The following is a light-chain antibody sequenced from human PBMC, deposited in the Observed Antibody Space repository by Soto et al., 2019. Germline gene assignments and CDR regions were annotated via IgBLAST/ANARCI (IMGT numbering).Light chain of an antibody. CDR1: SSDVGYYNR. CDR3: SSYTTSSTLV. V-gene: IGLV2-18*02. J-gene: IGLJ2*01. CDR2: EVS. Sequence: QSALTQPPSVARSPGQSVTISCTGTSSDVGYYNRVSWYQQPPGTAPKLMVFEVSNRPSGVPDRFSGSKSGNTASLTISGLQAEDEADYYCSSYTTSSTLVFGGGTKLTVL.